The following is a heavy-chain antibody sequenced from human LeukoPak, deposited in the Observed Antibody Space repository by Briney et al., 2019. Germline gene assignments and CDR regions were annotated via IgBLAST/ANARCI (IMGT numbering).Heavy chain of an antibody. V-gene: IGHV3-33*01. Sequence: PGGSLRLSCEASGFIFNTYGMHWVRQAPGKGLEWVAVIWYDGSNEYYADSVKGRFTISRDNSMNTLYLQMNSLRGEDTAVYYCARGPAALDFWGQGTLVTASS. CDR2: IWYDGSNE. CDR3: ARGPAALDF. J-gene: IGHJ4*02. D-gene: IGHD6-25*01. CDR1: GFIFNTYG.